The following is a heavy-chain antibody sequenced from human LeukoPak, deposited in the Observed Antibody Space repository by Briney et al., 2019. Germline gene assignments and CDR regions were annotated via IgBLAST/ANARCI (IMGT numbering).Heavy chain of an antibody. V-gene: IGHV3-74*01. CDR1: GFSISNTC. CDR2: INSDGTTI. J-gene: IGHJ3*02. Sequence: PGGSLRLSCAGSGFSISNTCMHWVRQAPGEGLVWVSHINSDGTTIDYADSVKGRFTISRDNAKNTLYLQMNSLRAEDTALYYCAKDNPRYSGYDSTDWGAFDIWGQGTMVTVSS. D-gene: IGHD5-12*01. CDR3: AKDNPRYSGYDSTDWGAFDI.